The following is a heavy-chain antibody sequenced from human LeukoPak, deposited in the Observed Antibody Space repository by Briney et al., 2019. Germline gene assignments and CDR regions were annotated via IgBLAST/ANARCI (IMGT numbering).Heavy chain of an antibody. D-gene: IGHD6-19*01. CDR1: GFTFSSYG. CDR3: AKDPNYSSGWYYFDY. CDR2: IRYDGSNK. J-gene: IGHJ4*02. V-gene: IGHV3-30*02. Sequence: PGGSLRLSCAASGFTFSSYGMHWVRQAPGKGLEWVAIIRYDGSNKYYADSVKGRFTISRDNSKNTLYLQMNSLRARDTAVYYCAKDPNYSSGWYYFDYWGQGTLVSVSS.